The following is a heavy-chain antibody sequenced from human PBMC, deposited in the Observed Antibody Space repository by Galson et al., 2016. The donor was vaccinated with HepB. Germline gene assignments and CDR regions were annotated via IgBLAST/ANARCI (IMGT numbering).Heavy chain of an antibody. CDR1: GFTFSSYW. J-gene: IGHJ4*02. Sequence: SLRLSCAASGFTFSSYWMTWVRQAPGKGLEWVAIISYDGSNQFFIDSVRGRFTISRDNSKNTLYLQLNNVRPEDTAVYYCAASTWVTTGFDYWGQGTLVTVAS. CDR2: ISYDGSNQ. D-gene: IGHD2-21*02. V-gene: IGHV3-30*03. CDR3: AASTWVTTGFDY.